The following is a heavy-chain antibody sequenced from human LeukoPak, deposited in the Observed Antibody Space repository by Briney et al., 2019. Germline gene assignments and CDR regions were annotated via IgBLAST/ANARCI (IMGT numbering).Heavy chain of an antibody. CDR1: GGSISSSIYY. CDR3: ARTYSSGQGAYY. CDR2: MSYSGTT. D-gene: IGHD3-22*01. Sequence: SETLSLTCTVSGGSISSSIYYWGWIRQPPGKGLEWIGSMSYSGTTYFNPSLKSRVTISVDASKNQFSLKLSSVAAADTAIYYCARTYSSGQGAYYWGQGTLVTVSS. J-gene: IGHJ4*02. V-gene: IGHV4-39*07.